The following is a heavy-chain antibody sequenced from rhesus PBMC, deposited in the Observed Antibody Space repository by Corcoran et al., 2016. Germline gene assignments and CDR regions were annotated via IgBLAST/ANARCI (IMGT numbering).Heavy chain of an antibody. CDR1: GYSLSGSY. V-gene: IGHV4-122*02. Sequence: QVQLQESGPGLVKPSETLSLTCAVSGYSLSGSYWRWIRPAPGKGLEWIGYITYSGSTSYNPSLKSRVTISRDTSKNQFSLKLSSVTAADTAVYYCARYCTGSGCSTFDYWGQGVLVTVSS. J-gene: IGHJ4*01. CDR3: ARYCTGSGCSTFDY. D-gene: IGHD2-21*01. CDR2: ITYSGST.